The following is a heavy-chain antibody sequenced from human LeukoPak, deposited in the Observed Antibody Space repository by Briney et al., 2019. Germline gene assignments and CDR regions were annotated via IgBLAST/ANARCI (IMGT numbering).Heavy chain of an antibody. CDR1: GGSISSYY. D-gene: IGHD5-12*01. J-gene: IGHJ4*02. CDR2: IYNSGST. Sequence: SETLSLTRTVSGGSISSYYWSWIRQPPGKELEWIGYIYNSGSTNYNPSLKSRVTISVDTSKNQFSLKLSSVTAADTAVYYCARQLKGYERIDCWGQGTLVTVSS. V-gene: IGHV4-59*08. CDR3: ARQLKGYERIDC.